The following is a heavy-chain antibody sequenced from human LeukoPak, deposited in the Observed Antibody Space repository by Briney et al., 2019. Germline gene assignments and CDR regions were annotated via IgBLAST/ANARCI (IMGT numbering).Heavy chain of an antibody. CDR1: GFTFNSYT. CDR3: AREMELDY. D-gene: IGHD1-1*01. J-gene: IGHJ4*02. V-gene: IGHV3-21*01. Sequence: PGGSLRLSCAASGFTFNSYTMNWVRQAPGKGLEWVSSISSSGTYIYYADSLKGRFTISRDNAENSLYLQMNSLRAEDTAVYYCAREMELDYWGQGTLVTVSS. CDR2: ISSSGTYI.